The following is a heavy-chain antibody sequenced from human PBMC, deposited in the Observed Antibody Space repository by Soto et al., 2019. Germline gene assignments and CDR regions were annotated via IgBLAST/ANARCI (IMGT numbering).Heavy chain of an antibody. CDR3: ARVFDGYYYYRPDV. D-gene: IGHD3-16*01. Sequence: QEQLVQSGAEVKKPGSSVQVSCKASGGTFINQPITWVRKAPGQGLEWMGGVIPMSGATHYSQKFQGRVTITADDSTSTAYMELSSLSSEDTAVYYCARVFDGYYYYRPDVWGQGTTVTVS. CDR2: VIPMSGAT. CDR1: GGTFINQP. V-gene: IGHV1-69*01. J-gene: IGHJ6*02.